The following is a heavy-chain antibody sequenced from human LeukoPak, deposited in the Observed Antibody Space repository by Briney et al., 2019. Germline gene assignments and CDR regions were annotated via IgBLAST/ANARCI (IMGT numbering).Heavy chain of an antibody. CDR3: ARVRALSYYDSSGDLYYFEY. V-gene: IGHV4-59*01. J-gene: IGHJ4*02. Sequence: SETLSLTCAVYGGSFSGYYWSWIRQPPGKGLEWIGFIYYSGITDYNPSLKSRITISVDTSKNQFSLKLTSVTAADTAVYYCARVRALSYYDSSGDLYYFEYWGQGTLVTVSS. CDR2: IYYSGIT. D-gene: IGHD3-22*01. CDR1: GGSFSGYY.